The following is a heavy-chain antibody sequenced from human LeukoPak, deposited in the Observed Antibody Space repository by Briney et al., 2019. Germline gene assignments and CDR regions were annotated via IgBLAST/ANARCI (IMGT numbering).Heavy chain of an antibody. J-gene: IGHJ5*02. V-gene: IGHV3-48*03. Sequence: GSLRLSCAASGFTFSSYEMNWVRQAPGKGLEWVSYIGSSGSTIHYADSVKGRFIISRDNAKNSLYLQMNSLRAEDTAVYYCARDSLYSNSYGHWFDPWGQGTLVTVSS. CDR1: GFTFSSYE. D-gene: IGHD6-6*01. CDR2: IGSSGSTI. CDR3: ARDSLYSNSYGHWFDP.